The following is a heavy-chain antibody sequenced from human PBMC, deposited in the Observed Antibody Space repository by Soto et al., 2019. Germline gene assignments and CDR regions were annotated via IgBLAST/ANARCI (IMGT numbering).Heavy chain of an antibody. CDR1: GDSITSYN. V-gene: IGHV4-4*08. J-gene: IGHJ4*02. Sequence: SETLSLTCTVSGDSITSYNWNWLRQPPGKALEWIGYVYSSGSTNYNPSLKSRVTISVDTSRNQFSLKVNSVTAADTAVYYCARYCGGDCAFDYWGQGTLVTVSS. CDR3: ARYCGGDCAFDY. D-gene: IGHD2-21*02. CDR2: VYSSGST.